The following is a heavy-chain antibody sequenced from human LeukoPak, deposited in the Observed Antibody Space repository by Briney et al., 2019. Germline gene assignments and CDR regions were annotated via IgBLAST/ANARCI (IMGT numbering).Heavy chain of an antibody. D-gene: IGHD4-17*01. CDR3: ARWASRGNYGDYYYFDY. Sequence: SETLSLTCAVYGGSFSGYYWSWIRQPPGKGLEWIGEINHSGSTNYNPSLKSRVTISVDTSKNQFSLKLSSVTAADTAVYYCARWASRGNYGDYYYFDYWGQGTLVAVSS. CDR2: INHSGST. J-gene: IGHJ4*02. V-gene: IGHV4-34*01. CDR1: GGSFSGYY.